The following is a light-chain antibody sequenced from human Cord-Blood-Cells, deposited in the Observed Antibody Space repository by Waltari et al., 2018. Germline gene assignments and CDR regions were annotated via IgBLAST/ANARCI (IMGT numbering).Light chain of an antibody. V-gene: IGLV1-47*01. CDR1: SSSIGINV. CDR2: RNK. CDR3: AAWDDSLSGPV. Sequence: QSVLTQPPSASGTPGPRVTISFSGTSSSIGINVSTWYQPPPGPAPKPPINRNKRRPAGVPDRFSGSKSGTSASLAISGLRSEDEADYYCAAWDDSLSGPVFGGGTKLTVL. J-gene: IGLJ3*02.